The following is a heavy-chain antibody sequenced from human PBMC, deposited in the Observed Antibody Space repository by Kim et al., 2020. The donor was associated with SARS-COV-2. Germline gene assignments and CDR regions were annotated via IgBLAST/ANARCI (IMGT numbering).Heavy chain of an antibody. V-gene: IGHV3-30*18. J-gene: IGHJ4*02. CDR2: ISYDGRNA. CDR3: TKAQGSYFGASDE. D-gene: IGHD3-10*01. CDR1: GFSFSSYG. Sequence: GGSLRLSCAASGFSFSSYGMHWVRRAPGKGLEWVAAISYDGRNAYYTDSVRGRFTISRDNSKNTLYLQINSLRVEDTAVYYCTKAQGSYFGASDEWGEGTLVTVSS.